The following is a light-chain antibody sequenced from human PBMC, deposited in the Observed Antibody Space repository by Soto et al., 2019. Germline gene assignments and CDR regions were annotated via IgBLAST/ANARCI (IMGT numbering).Light chain of an antibody. CDR2: DAS. CDR3: QQYNSYWT. Sequence: DIQITQSPSALAASVLDRVTITCRASQSISSWLAWYQQKPGKAPKLLIYDASSLESGVPSRFSGSGSGTEFTLTISSLQPDDFATYYCQQYNSYWTFGQGTKVDIK. V-gene: IGKV1-5*01. J-gene: IGKJ1*01. CDR1: QSISSW.